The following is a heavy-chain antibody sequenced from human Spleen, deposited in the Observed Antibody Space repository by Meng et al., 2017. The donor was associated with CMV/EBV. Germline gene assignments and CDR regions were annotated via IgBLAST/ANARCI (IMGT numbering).Heavy chain of an antibody. CDR1: GFTFDDYG. CDR2: IRSKPYAGTT. V-gene: IGHV3-49*04. Sequence: GESLKISCAASGFTFDDYGMNWVRQAPGKGLEWVGFIRSKPYAGTTEYAASVKGRFTISRDDSRSIAYLQMNTLKTEDTAVYYCTRAPFSYRTYYFDYWGQGTLVTVSS. D-gene: IGHD1-14*01. J-gene: IGHJ4*02. CDR3: TRAPFSYRTYYFDY.